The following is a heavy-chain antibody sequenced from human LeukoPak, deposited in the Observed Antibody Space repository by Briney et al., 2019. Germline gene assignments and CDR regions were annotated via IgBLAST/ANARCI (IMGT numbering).Heavy chain of an antibody. CDR2: IYYSGST. D-gene: IGHD4-17*01. CDR3: ARGTTVTTPFDY. J-gene: IGHJ4*02. CDR1: GGSISSYY. Sequence: PSETLSLTCTVSGGSISSYYRSWIRQPPGKGLEWIGYIYYSGSTNYNPSLKSRVTISVDTSKNQFSLKLSSVTAADTAVYYCARGTTVTTPFDYWGQGTLVTVSS. V-gene: IGHV4-59*01.